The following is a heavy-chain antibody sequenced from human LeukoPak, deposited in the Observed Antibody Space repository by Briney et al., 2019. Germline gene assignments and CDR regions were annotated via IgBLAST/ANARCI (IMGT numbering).Heavy chain of an antibody. CDR2: ISWNSGSI. V-gene: IGHV3-9*03. CDR3: AKFDSSGYYAFDI. D-gene: IGHD3-22*01. CDR1: GFTFADYA. Sequence: PGGSLRLSCVASGFTFADYAIHWVRQVPGKGLEWVSGISWNSGSIGYADSVKGRFTISRDNAKNSLYLQMNSLRAEDMALYYCAKFDSSGYYAFDIWGQGTMVTVSS. J-gene: IGHJ3*02.